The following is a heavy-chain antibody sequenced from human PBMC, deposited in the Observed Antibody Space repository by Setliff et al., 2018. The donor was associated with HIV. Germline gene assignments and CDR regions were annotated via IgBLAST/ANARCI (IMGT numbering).Heavy chain of an antibody. CDR1: VFTFNNYG. V-gene: IGHV3-66*02. J-gene: IGHJ2*01. CDR2: IYTGGAT. Sequence: LRLSCAASVFTFNNYGMSWVRQAPGKGLEWASVIYTGGATFYADSVKARFTISRDNSRNTLYLQMNSLRAEDTAVYYCARSNLRRYGDPDWYFDPWGRGTRVTVSS. CDR3: ARSNLRRYGDPDWYFDP. D-gene: IGHD4-17*01.